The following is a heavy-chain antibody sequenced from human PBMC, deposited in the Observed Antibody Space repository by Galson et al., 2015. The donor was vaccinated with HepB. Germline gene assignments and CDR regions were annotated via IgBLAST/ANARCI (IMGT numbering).Heavy chain of an antibody. D-gene: IGHD2-21*02. Sequence: SSYGMHWVRQAPGKGLEWVAVISYDGSNKYYADSVKGRFTISRDNSKNTLYLQMNSLRAEDTAVYYCAKVGEGTAIHYYYYMDVWGKGTTVTVSS. CDR2: ISYDGSNK. J-gene: IGHJ6*03. V-gene: IGHV3-30*18. CDR3: AKVGEGTAIHYYYYMDV. CDR1: SSYG.